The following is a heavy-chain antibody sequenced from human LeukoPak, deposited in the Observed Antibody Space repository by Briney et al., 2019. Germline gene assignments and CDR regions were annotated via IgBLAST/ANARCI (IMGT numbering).Heavy chain of an antibody. Sequence: GASLKISCKGSGSRFTSYWIGWVRQMPGKGLEWMGIIYPGDSDTRYSPSFQGQVTISADKSISTAYLQWSSLKASDTAMYYCASSTYYYDSRGYSLDYWGQGTLVTVSS. J-gene: IGHJ4*02. D-gene: IGHD3-22*01. CDR2: IYPGDSDT. CDR3: ASSTYYYDSRGYSLDY. V-gene: IGHV5-51*01. CDR1: GSRFTSYW.